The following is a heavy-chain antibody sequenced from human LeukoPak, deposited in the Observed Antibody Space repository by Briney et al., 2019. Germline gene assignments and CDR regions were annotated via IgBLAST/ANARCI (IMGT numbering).Heavy chain of an antibody. CDR2: IYYSGST. CDR3: ARDYSGNSNYYYYGMDV. J-gene: IGHJ6*02. V-gene: IGHV4-59*01. CDR1: GGSISSYY. D-gene: IGHD4-23*01. Sequence: SETLSLTCTVSGGSISSYYWSWIRQPPGKGLEWIGYIYYSGSTNYNPSLKSRVTISVDTSKSQFSLKLNSVTAADTAVYYCARDYSGNSNYYYYGMDVWGQGTTVTVSS.